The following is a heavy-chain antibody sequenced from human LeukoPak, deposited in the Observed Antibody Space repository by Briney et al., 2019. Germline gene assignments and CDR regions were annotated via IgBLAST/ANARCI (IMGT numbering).Heavy chain of an antibody. J-gene: IGHJ5*02. D-gene: IGHD2-2*01. CDR1: GGTFSSYA. V-gene: IGHV1-69*04. Sequence: GASVKVSCKASGGTFSSYAISWVRQAPGQGLEWMGRIIPIPGIANYAQKFQGRVTITADKSTSTAYMELSSLRSEDTAVYYCARAYPYNIVVVPAGHGGFDPWGQGTLVTVSS. CDR2: IIPIPGIA. CDR3: ARAYPYNIVVVPAGHGGFDP.